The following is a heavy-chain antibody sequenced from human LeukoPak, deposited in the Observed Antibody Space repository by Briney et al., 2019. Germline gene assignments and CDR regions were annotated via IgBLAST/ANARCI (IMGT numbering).Heavy chain of an antibody. J-gene: IGHJ4*02. CDR3: ARVNGGNSYDFDY. Sequence: ASVKVSCKASGYTFNGYYMHWVRQAPGQGLEWMGWINGNTGVTHYAQKFQGRVTMTRDTSITTAYMELSSLRSDDTAVYYCARVNGGNSYDFDYWGQGTLVTVSS. CDR2: INGNTGVT. CDR1: GYTFNGYY. D-gene: IGHD4-23*01. V-gene: IGHV1-2*02.